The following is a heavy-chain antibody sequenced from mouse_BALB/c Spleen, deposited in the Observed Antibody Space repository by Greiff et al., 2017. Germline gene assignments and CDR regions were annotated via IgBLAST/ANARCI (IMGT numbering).Heavy chain of an antibody. D-gene: IGHD2-3*01. Sequence: EVKLLESGPGLVKPSQSLSLTCSVTGYSITSGYYWNWIRQFPGNKLEWMGYISYDGSNNYNPSLKNRISITRDTSKNQFFLKLNSVTTEDTATYYCARGDGYLYFDYWGQGTTLTVSS. J-gene: IGHJ2*01. CDR3: ARGDGYLYFDY. CDR2: ISYDGSN. CDR1: GYSITSGYY. V-gene: IGHV3-6*02.